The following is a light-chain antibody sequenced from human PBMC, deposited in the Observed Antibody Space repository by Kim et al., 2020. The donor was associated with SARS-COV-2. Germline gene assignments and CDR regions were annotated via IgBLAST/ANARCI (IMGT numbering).Light chain of an antibody. Sequence: ASVGDRVTSTCRASQDIRNDLGWYQQNPGSATKRLIYGASSLQSGVPSMFSGSGSGTEFTLTISSVQPEDFATYICLQHSTSPITVGQGTRLESK. CDR2: GAS. J-gene: IGKJ5*01. CDR1: QDIRND. CDR3: LQHSTSPIT. V-gene: IGKV1-17*01.